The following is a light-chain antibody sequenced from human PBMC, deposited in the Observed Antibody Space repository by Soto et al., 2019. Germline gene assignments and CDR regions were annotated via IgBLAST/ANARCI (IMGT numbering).Light chain of an antibody. Sequence: DIQMTQSPSTLSASVGDRVTITCRASQSISSWLAWYQQKPGRAPKLLISKASSLESGVPSRFSGSGSGTDFTLTVSSLQPDDFATYYCQQYNSSPCTFGQGTKLEIK. CDR1: QSISSW. CDR3: QQYNSSPCT. CDR2: KAS. J-gene: IGKJ2*02. V-gene: IGKV1-5*03.